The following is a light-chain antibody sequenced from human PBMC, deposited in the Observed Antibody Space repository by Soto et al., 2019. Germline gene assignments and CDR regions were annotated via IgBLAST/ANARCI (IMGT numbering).Light chain of an antibody. V-gene: IGKV3-20*01. CDR2: DAS. J-gene: IGKJ4*01. Sequence: EFVLTQSPGTLSLSPGERATLSCRGSQTVRNNYLAWYQQKPGQAPRLLIYDASSRATGIPDRFSGGGSGTDFTLTISRLEPEDFAVYYCQQFSSYPLTFGGGTRWISN. CDR1: QTVRNNY. CDR3: QQFSSYPLT.